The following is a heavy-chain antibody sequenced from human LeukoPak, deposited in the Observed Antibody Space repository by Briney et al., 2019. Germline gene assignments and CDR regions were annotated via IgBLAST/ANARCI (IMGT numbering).Heavy chain of an antibody. CDR3: ARDRASYSGYPPKRLDY. V-gene: IGHV1-46*01. D-gene: IGHD5-12*01. CDR1: GYTLTELS. J-gene: IGHJ4*02. CDR2: INPSGGST. Sequence: ASVKVSCKVSGYTLTELSMHWVRQAPGQGLEWMGIINPSGGSTSYAQKFQGRVTMTRDTSTSTVYMELSSLRSEDTAVYYCARDRASYSGYPPKRLDYWGQGTLVTVSS.